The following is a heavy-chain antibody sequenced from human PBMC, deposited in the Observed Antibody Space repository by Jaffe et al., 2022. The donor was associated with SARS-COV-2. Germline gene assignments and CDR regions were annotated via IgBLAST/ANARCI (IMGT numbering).Heavy chain of an antibody. CDR3: ARVTPPVPKGGLRFLEWSSPCWGMDV. CDR2: IYHSGST. Sequence: QVQLQESGPGLVKPSGTLSLTCAVSGGSISSSNWWSWVRQPPGKGLEWIGEIYHSGSTNYNPSLKSRVTISVDKSKNQFSLKLSSVTAADTAVYYCARVTPPVPKGGLRFLEWSSPCWGMDVWGQGTTVTVSS. D-gene: IGHD3-3*01. V-gene: IGHV4-4*02. CDR1: GGSISSSNW. J-gene: IGHJ6*02.